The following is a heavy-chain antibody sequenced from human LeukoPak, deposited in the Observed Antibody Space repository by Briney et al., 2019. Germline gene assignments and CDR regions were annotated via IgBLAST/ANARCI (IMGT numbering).Heavy chain of an antibody. V-gene: IGHV3-21*01. J-gene: IGHJ4*02. Sequence: GGSLSLSCVAPGFPFRSVCMNWGRHAPGEGLEWVSSISSSSTYIYYADSVKGRFTISRDNAKNSLYLQMNSLRVEDTAVYYCARAEGSGSSFDYWGQGTLVTVSS. D-gene: IGHD3-10*01. CDR3: ARAEGSGSSFDY. CDR2: ISSSSTYI. CDR1: GFPFRSVC.